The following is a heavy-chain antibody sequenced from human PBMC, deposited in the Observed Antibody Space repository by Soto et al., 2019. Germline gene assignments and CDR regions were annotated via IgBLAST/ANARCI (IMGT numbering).Heavy chain of an antibody. D-gene: IGHD3-3*01. CDR1: GFTFSNYA. CDR3: ASCLWSGYVGFGP. CDR2: ISHTGTT. Sequence: EVQLLESGGGLVQPGGSLRLSCVGSGFTFSNYAMRWIRQAPGKGLEWVSSISHTGTTDYADFVKGRFTISRDDSESTVYLQMNSLRADDTAVYYCASCLWSGYVGFGPWGQGTQVTVSS. V-gene: IGHV3-23*01. J-gene: IGHJ5*02.